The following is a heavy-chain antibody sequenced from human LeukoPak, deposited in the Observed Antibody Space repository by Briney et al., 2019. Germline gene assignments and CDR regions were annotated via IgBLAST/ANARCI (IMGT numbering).Heavy chain of an antibody. V-gene: IGHV4-39*01. CDR3: ARARGSRRGYDP. Sequence: SETLSLTCTVSGGFISSGSYYWSWIRQPAGKGLEWIGSIYYSGSTYYNPSLKSRVTISVDTSKNQFSLKLSSVTAADTAVYYCARARGSRRGYDPWGQGTLVTVSS. CDR1: GGFISSGSYY. J-gene: IGHJ5*02. CDR2: IYYSGST. D-gene: IGHD3-10*01.